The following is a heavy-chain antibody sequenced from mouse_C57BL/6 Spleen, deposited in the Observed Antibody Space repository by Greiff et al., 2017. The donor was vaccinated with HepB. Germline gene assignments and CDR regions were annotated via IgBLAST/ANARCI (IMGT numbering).Heavy chain of an antibody. D-gene: IGHD4-1*01. CDR3: ATGTRWYFDV. Sequence: DVQLQESGGGLVKPGGSLKLSCAASGFTFSDYGMHWVRQAPEKGLEWVAYISSGSSTIYYADTVKGRFTISRDNAKNTLFLQMTSLRSEDTAMYYCATGTRWYFDVWGTGTTVTVSS. J-gene: IGHJ1*03. CDR2: ISSGSSTI. V-gene: IGHV5-17*01. CDR1: GFTFSDYG.